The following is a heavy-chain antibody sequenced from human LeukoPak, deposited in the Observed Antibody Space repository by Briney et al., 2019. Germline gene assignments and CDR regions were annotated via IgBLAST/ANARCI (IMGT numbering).Heavy chain of an antibody. D-gene: IGHD6-6*01. CDR1: GGTFSSYA. CDR2: IIPIFGTA. Sequence: ASVKVSCKASGGTFSSYAISWVRQAPGQGLEWMGGIIPIFGTANYAQKFQGRVTITADESTSTAYMELSSLRSEDTAVYYCARDGVTFVPRIAARPNDAFDIWGQGTMVTVSS. V-gene: IGHV1-69*13. CDR3: ARDGVTFVPRIAARPNDAFDI. J-gene: IGHJ3*02.